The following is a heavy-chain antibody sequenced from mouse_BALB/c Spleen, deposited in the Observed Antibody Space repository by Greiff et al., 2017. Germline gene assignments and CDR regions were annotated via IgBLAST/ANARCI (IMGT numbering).Heavy chain of an antibody. J-gene: IGHJ4*01. CDR2: IYPGSGNT. D-gene: IGHD1-1*01. Sequence: QVQLQQSGAELARPGASVKLSCKASGYTFTGYYINWVQQRTGQGLEWMGEIYPGSGNTYYTANFKGKATLTADKSSSTAYMQLSSLTSEDSAVYVCARTSYYFPMDYWGQGTSVTVSS. CDR1: GYTFTGYY. V-gene: IGHV1-77*01. CDR3: ARTSYYFPMDY.